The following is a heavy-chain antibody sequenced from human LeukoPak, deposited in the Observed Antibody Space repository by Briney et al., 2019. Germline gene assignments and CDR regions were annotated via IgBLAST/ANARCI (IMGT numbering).Heavy chain of an antibody. D-gene: IGHD6-6*01. CDR2: INPNSGGT. CDR1: GYTFTGYY. J-gene: IGHJ4*02. Sequence: ASVKVSCKASGYTFTGYYMHWVRQAPGQGLEWMGWINPNSGGTNYAQKFQGRFTMTRDTSISTAYMELSRLRSDDTAVYYCARGGDIAARPFDYWGQGTLVTVSS. V-gene: IGHV1-2*02. CDR3: ARGGDIAARPFDY.